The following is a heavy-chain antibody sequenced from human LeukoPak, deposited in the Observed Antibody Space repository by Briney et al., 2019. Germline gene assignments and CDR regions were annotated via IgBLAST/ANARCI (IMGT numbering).Heavy chain of an antibody. CDR1: GFTFSSYG. CDR2: IRYDGSNK. J-gene: IGHJ6*03. Sequence: GGSLRLSCAASGFTFSSYGMHWVRQAPGKGLEWVAFIRYDGSNKYYADSAKGRFTISRDNSKNTLYLQMNSLRAEDTAVYYCAKDGRSTVTRNYYYYYMDVWGKGTTVTVSS. D-gene: IGHD4-17*01. CDR3: AKDGRSTVTRNYYYYYMDV. V-gene: IGHV3-30*02.